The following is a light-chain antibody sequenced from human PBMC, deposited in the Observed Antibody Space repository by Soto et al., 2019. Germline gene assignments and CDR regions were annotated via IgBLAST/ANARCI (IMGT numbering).Light chain of an antibody. CDR3: QQFNSYPIT. J-gene: IGKJ5*01. CDR2: KVS. CDR1: QSLVFRDGNTY. V-gene: IGKV2-30*01. Sequence: DVVMTQSPLSLPVALGQPASVSCRSSQSLVFRDGNTYLNWFHQRPGQSPRRLIYKVSYRDPGVPDRFSGSGSGTEFTLTIGGLQPDDFATYCCQQFNSYPITFGQGTRLEIK.